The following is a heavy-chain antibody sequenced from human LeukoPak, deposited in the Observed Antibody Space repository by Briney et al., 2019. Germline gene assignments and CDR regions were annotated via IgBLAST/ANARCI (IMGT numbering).Heavy chain of an antibody. CDR3: ARTYYYDSSGYYNAWAFDI. D-gene: IGHD3-22*01. Sequence: ASVKVSCKASGYTFTGYYMHWVRQAPGQGLEWMGWINPNSGGTNYAQKFQGRVTMTRDTSISTAYMELSRLRSDDTAVYYCARTYYYDSSGYYNAWAFDIWGQGTMVTVSS. V-gene: IGHV1-2*02. J-gene: IGHJ3*02. CDR2: INPNSGGT. CDR1: GYTFTGYY.